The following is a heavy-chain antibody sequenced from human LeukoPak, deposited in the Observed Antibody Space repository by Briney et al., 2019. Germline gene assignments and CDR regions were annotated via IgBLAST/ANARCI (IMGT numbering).Heavy chain of an antibody. D-gene: IGHD6-19*01. CDR2: INPNSGGT. V-gene: IGHV1-2*02. CDR3: ARANYQYSSGHNMDY. CDR1: GYTFIGYY. Sequence: ASVKVSCKASGYTFIGYYMHWVRQAPGQGLEWMGWINPNSGGTNYAQKFQGRVTMTRDTSISTAYMELSRLRSDDTAVYYCARANYQYSSGHNMDYWGQGTLVTVSS. J-gene: IGHJ4*02.